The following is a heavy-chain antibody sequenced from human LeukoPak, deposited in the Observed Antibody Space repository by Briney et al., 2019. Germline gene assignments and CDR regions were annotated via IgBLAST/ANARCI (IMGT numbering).Heavy chain of an antibody. D-gene: IGHD3-10*01. V-gene: IGHV1-18*01. CDR2: TSAYNGAT. CDR3: ARGAVGTNYYFDY. Sequence: ASVKVSCKASGYTFISHGITWVRQAPGQGLEWMGWTSAYNGATNYAQKLQGRVTMTTDTTTSRAYMELRSLRSDDTAVYYCARGAVGTNYYFDYWGQGTLVTVSS. CDR1: GYTFISHG. J-gene: IGHJ4*02.